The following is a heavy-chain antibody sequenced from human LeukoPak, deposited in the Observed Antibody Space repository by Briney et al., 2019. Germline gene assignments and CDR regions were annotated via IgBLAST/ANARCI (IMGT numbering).Heavy chain of an antibody. D-gene: IGHD6-13*01. V-gene: IGHV3-66*01. CDR2: IYRDGST. CDR1: GFTVSTHY. CDR3: AVGHYSNPL. Sequence: PGGSLRLSCAASGFTVSTHYMSWVRQAPQKGLEWVSVIYRDGSTYYADSVRGRFTISRDNSKNTLYLQMNSLRAEDTAVHYCAVGHYSNPLGGQGTLVTVSS. J-gene: IGHJ4*02.